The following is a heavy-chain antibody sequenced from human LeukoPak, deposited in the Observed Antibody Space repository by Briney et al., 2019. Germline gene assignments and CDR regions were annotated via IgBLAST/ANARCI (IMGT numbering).Heavy chain of an antibody. CDR2: IREDGGET. D-gene: IGHD3-22*01. CDR3: ARDSGRQYYYDSTVSNYDANDI. J-gene: IGHJ3*02. V-gene: IGHV3-7*01. Sequence: GGSLRLSCVASRFVFSSYWMTWVRQAPGKGLEWVANIREDGGETHYVDSVKGRFTISRDNAKNSLFLLMNSLRAEDTAVYYCARDSGRQYYYDSTVSNYDANDIWGQGTMVTVSS. CDR1: RFVFSSYW.